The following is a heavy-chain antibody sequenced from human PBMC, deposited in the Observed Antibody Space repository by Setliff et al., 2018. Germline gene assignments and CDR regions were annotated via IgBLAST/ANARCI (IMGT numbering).Heavy chain of an antibody. Sequence: SVKVSCKASGGTFSSYAISWVRQAPGQGLEWMGGIIPIFGTANYAQKFQGRVTITADESTSTAYMELSSLRSEDTAIYYCARVVGARVPATTNIAYYCYYMDVWGKGTTVTVSS. V-gene: IGHV1-69*13. D-gene: IGHD6-25*01. CDR1: GGTFSSYA. CDR2: IIPIFGTA. J-gene: IGHJ6*03. CDR3: ARVVGARVPATTNIAYYCYYMDV.